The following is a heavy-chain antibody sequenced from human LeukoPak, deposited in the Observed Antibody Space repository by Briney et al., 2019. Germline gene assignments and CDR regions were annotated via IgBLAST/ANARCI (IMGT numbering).Heavy chain of an antibody. V-gene: IGHV3-74*01. J-gene: IGHJ4*02. D-gene: IGHD3-9*01. Sequence: GGSLRLSCAASGFTFSSYWMHWVRQAPGKGLVWVSRINSDGSSTSYADSVKGRFTISRDNAKNTLYLQMNSLRAEDTAVYYCATTDNDILTGYLDYWGQGTLVTVSS. CDR1: GFTFSSYW. CDR2: INSDGSST. CDR3: ATTDNDILTGYLDY.